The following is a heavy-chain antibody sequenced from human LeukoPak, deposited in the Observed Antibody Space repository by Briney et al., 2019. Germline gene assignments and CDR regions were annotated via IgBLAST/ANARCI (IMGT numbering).Heavy chain of an antibody. Sequence: GGSLRLSCAASGFTFSSYWMSWVRQAPGKGLEWVANIKLDGSEKYYVDPVKGRFTISRDNAKNSLYLQMNSLRAEDTAVYNCARDRVTMVRGVSYYFDYWGQGTLVTVSS. V-gene: IGHV3-7*05. J-gene: IGHJ4*02. CDR3: ARDRVTMVRGVSYYFDY. D-gene: IGHD3-10*01. CDR2: IKLDGSEK. CDR1: GFTFSSYW.